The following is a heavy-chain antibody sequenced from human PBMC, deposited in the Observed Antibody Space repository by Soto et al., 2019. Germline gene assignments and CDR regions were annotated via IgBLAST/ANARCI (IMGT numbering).Heavy chain of an antibody. D-gene: IGHD4-17*01. J-gene: IGHJ4*02. Sequence: SETLSLTCTVSGVSITNHYWSWIRQPPGKGLEWIGYIYYSGSTNYNPSLKSRVTISVDTSKNQFSLKLSSVTAADTAVYYCARQALGSGHDYGDYFDYWGQGTLVTVSS. CDR3: ARQALGSGHDYGDYFDY. CDR1: GVSITNHY. CDR2: IYYSGST. V-gene: IGHV4-59*11.